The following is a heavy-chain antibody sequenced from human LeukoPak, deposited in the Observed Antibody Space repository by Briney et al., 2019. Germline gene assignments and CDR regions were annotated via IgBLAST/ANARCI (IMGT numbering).Heavy chain of an antibody. CDR2: ISYDGSNK. CDR1: GFTFSSYA. V-gene: IGHV3-30-3*01. J-gene: IGHJ4*02. D-gene: IGHD3-10*01. CDR3: ARERLDYYGSGSYYAY. Sequence: GGFLRLSCAASGFTFSSYAMHWVRQAPGKGLGWVAVISYDGSNKYYADSVKGRFTISRDNSKNTLYLQLNSLRAEGTAVYYCARERLDYYGSGSYYAYWGQGTLVTVSS.